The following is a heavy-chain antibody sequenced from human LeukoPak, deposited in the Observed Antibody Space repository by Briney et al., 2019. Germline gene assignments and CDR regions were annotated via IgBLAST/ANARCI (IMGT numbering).Heavy chain of an antibody. CDR1: GYTFTGYY. Sequence: GASVKVSCKASGYTFTGYYMHWVRQAPGQGLEWMGWINPDSGGTNYAQKFQGRVTMTRDTSTTTAYMELSRLTSDDTAVYYCARDLGYSRRYYDFSDWGQGTLVTVSS. CDR3: ARDLGYSRRYYDFSD. J-gene: IGHJ4*02. V-gene: IGHV1-2*02. CDR2: INPDSGGT. D-gene: IGHD3-3*01.